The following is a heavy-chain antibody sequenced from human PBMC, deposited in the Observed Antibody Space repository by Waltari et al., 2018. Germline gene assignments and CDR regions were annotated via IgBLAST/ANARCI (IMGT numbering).Heavy chain of an antibody. CDR1: GFPFSSFW. J-gene: IGHJ4*02. CDR2: IKPDGSET. V-gene: IGHV3-7*01. Sequence: EVQLVESGGGLVQPGESLRLSCRASGFPFSSFWMDWVRQAPGKGLEWVANIKPDGSETHYVDSVQGRFTISRDNAQNLLYLQMNSLRAEDAAVYYCSVSLNSWGQGTLVTVSS. CDR3: SVSLNS.